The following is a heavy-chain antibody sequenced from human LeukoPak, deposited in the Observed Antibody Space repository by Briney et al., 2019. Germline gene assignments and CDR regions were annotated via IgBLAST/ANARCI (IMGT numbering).Heavy chain of an antibody. V-gene: IGHV1-69*01. CDR1: GGTFSSYA. J-gene: IGHJ5*02. CDR3: ARERCTSLYSYGPNWFGR. CDR2: IIPIFGTA. D-gene: IGHD5-18*01. Sequence: GAAVKVSCKASGGTFSSYAISWVRQAPGQGLEWMGGIIPIFGTANYAQKFQGRVTITPHEYTSTAYMELSRLRSEDTAVYYCARERCTSLYSYGPNWFGRWGQGTLVTASS.